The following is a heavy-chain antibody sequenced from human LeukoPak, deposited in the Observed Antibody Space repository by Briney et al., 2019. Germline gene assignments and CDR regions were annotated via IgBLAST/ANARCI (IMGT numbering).Heavy chain of an antibody. CDR2: IRSKAYGGTT. V-gene: IGHV3-49*04. J-gene: IGHJ5*02. CDR3: TRDGTRDGYNYKVNWFDP. Sequence: PGRSLRLSCTASGFTVGDYAMSWVRQAPGKGLEWVGFIRSKAYGGTTEYCASVKGRVTISRDDCKSIAYLQMNSLKTEDTAVYYCTRDGTRDGYNYKVNWFDPWGQGTLVTVSS. D-gene: IGHD5-24*01. CDR1: GFTVGDYA.